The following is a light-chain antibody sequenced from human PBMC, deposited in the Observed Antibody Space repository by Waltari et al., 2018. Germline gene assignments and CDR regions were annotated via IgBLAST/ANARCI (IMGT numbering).Light chain of an antibody. CDR2: YAS. V-gene: IGLV3-21*02. J-gene: IGLJ2*01. Sequence: SYVLTQPPSVSVAPGQTARITWAGNAIGSKSVHWSQQKPGQAPVLVVYYASDRPSGIPERFSDSNSGNTATLTINRVAAGDEADYYCQVWDSSNDPHVLFGGGTQLTVL. CDR1: AIGSKS. CDR3: QVWDSSNDPHVL.